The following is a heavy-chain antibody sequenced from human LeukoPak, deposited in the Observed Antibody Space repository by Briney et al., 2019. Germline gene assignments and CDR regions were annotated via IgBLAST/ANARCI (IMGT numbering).Heavy chain of an antibody. V-gene: IGHV3-30*18. CDR2: ISYDGSNK. J-gene: IGHJ3*02. Sequence: HPGGSLRLSCAASGFTFSSYGMHWVRQAPGKGLEWVAVISYDGSNKYYADSVKGRFTISRDNSKNTLYLQMNSLRAEDTAVYYCAKKDNYYDSSGYPDAFDIWGQGTMVTVSS. CDR1: GFTFSSYG. D-gene: IGHD3-22*01. CDR3: AKKDNYYDSSGYPDAFDI.